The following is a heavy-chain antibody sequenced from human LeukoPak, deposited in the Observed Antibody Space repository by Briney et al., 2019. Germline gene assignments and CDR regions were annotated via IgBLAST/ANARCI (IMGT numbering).Heavy chain of an antibody. CDR2: IKADGTRI. V-gene: IGHV3-74*01. CDR1: DFPLSSYW. D-gene: IGHD2/OR15-2a*01. CDR3: PRDDVSPQAFDI. J-gene: IGHJ3*02. Sequence: QPGGSLRLSCVGYDFPLSSYWMHWVRQAPGKGLEWVAQIKADGTRIVYGDSVKGRFTISRDNAKNTLFLQMNSLRLEDSAVYYCPRDDVSPQAFDIWGQGTMVTVSS.